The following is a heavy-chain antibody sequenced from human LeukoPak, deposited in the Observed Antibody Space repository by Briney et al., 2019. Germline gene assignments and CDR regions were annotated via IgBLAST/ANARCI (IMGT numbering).Heavy chain of an antibody. CDR1: GYTFTGYY. Sequence: ASVKVSCKGSGYTFTGYYMHWVRQAPGQGLECMGWINPNSGGTNYAQKFQGRVTMTRDTSISTAYMELSRLRSDDTAVYYCARDRYCSSTSCSVRPYNWFDPWGQGTLVTVSS. J-gene: IGHJ5*02. D-gene: IGHD2-2*01. V-gene: IGHV1-2*02. CDR3: ARDRYCSSTSCSVRPYNWFDP. CDR2: INPNSGGT.